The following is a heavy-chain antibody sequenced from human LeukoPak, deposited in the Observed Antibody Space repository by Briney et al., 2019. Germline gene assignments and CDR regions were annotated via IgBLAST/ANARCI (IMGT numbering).Heavy chain of an antibody. CDR2: ISYDGNNK. D-gene: IGHD5-12*01. CDR3: ARGSRPEVATILYDN. J-gene: IGHJ4*02. CDR1: GFTFSSFA. V-gene: IGHV3-30-3*01. Sequence: GGSLRLSCAASGFTFSSFAMHWVRQAPGKGLEWVALISYDGNNKYYADSVKGRFTISRDNSKNTLYLQMNSLRAEDTAVYYCARGSRPEVATILYDNWGQGTLITVSP.